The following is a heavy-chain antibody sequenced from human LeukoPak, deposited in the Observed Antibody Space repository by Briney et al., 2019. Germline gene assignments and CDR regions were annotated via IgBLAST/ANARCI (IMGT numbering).Heavy chain of an antibody. Sequence: ASVKLSFNCSGSGVTSYGISWGRLRPAQGQEWMGWMNPNNGGRNYAQNFQGRVTMTRDTSISTVYMELSTVTSDDTAVYYCARAGSYPYYYGMDVWGQGTTVTVSS. J-gene: IGHJ6*02. CDR3: ARAGSYPYYYGMDV. CDR2: MNPNNGGR. CDR1: GSGVTSYG. V-gene: IGHV1-2*02. D-gene: IGHD3-16*02.